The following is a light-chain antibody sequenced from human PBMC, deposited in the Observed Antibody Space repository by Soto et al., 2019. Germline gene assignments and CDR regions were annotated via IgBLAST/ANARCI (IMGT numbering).Light chain of an antibody. Sequence: DVQMTHFPPPFPCSXRHRVPIPXXASENIKNWLAWYQQTPGKAPKVLISDASRLETGVPSRFSGSGYGTDFTLTITSLQTDDFGTYHCQQYDVHPKTFGQGTKVDIK. CDR2: DAS. J-gene: IGKJ1*01. V-gene: IGKV1-5*01. CDR1: ENIKNW. CDR3: QQYDVHPKT.